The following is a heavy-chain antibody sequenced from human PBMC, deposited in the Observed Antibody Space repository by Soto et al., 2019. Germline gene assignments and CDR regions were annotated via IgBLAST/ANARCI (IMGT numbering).Heavy chain of an antibody. CDR1: GYSFTSYA. CDR3: ARAVAVPADFDY. Sequence: QVQLVQSGAEGKKPGASVKVSCKASGYSFTSYAMHWVRQAPGQGLEWMGWINAGNGNTKYSQKFQGRVTITRDTSASTAYMELSSLRSEDTAVYYCARAVAVPADFDYWGQGTLVTVSS. J-gene: IGHJ4*02. D-gene: IGHD6-19*01. CDR2: INAGNGNT. V-gene: IGHV1-3*01.